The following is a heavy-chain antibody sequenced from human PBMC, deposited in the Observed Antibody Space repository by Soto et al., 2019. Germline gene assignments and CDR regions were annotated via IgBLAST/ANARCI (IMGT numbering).Heavy chain of an antibody. V-gene: IGHV3-11*05. J-gene: IGHJ4*02. CDR2: ISSSSSYT. CDR1: GFTFSDYY. D-gene: IGHD5-12*01. CDR3: ARVRSVATKYYFDY. Sequence: GGSLRLSCAASGFTFSDYYMSWIRQAPGKGLEWVSYISSSSSYTNYADSVKGRFTISRDNAKNSLYLQMNSLRAEDTAVYYCARVRSVATKYYFDYWGQGTLVTAPQ.